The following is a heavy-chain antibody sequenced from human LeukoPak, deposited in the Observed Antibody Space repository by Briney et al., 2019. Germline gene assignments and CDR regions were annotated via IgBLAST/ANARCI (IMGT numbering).Heavy chain of an antibody. J-gene: IGHJ4*02. Sequence: PSEALSLTCTVSGGSISSGGYYWSWIRQPPGKGLEWIGYIYHSGSTYYNPSLKSRVTISVDRSKNQFSLKLSSVTAADTAVYYCARDSGSYGDYWGQGTLVTVSS. D-gene: IGHD1-26*01. CDR3: ARDSGSYGDY. V-gene: IGHV4-30-2*01. CDR1: GGSISSGGYY. CDR2: IYHSGST.